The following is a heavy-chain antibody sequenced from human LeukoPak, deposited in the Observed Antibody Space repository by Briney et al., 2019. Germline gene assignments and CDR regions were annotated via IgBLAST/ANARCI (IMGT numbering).Heavy chain of an antibody. CDR3: ARERVQGPGAFDI. V-gene: IGHV3-64*01. CDR2: ISSNGGST. D-gene: IGHD3-10*01. Sequence: GXXMRLSCAASGFTFSSYAMHWVRQAPGKGLEYVSAISSNGGSTYYANSVKGRFTISRDNSKNTLYLQMGSLRAEDMAVYYCARERVQGPGAFDIWGQGTMVTVSS. J-gene: IGHJ3*02. CDR1: GFTFSSYA.